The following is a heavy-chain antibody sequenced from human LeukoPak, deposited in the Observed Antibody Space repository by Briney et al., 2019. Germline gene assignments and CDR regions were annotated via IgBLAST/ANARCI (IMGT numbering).Heavy chain of an antibody. CDR1: GFTFSIYG. CDR2: ISYDENKK. Sequence: PGGSLRLSCAASGFTFSIYGMHWVRQAPGKGLEWVAVISYDENKKFYADSVKGRFTISRDSSKNTLYLQMNSLRAEDTAVYYCAKGGGSGYYDTSGYCFDYWGQGTLVTVSS. D-gene: IGHD3-22*01. J-gene: IGHJ4*02. V-gene: IGHV3-30*18. CDR3: AKGGGSGYYDTSGYCFDY.